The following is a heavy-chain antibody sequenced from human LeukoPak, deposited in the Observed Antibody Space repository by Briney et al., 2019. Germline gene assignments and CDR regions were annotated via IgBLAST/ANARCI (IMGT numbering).Heavy chain of an antibody. CDR1: GGSFSGYY. J-gene: IGHJ4*02. CDR2: INHSGST. Sequence: SETLSLTCAVYGGSFSGYYWSWIRQPPGKGLEWIGEINHSGSTNYNPSLKSRVTISVDTSKNQFSLKLSSVTAADTAAYYCARFLGAHRAVDYWGQGTLVTVSS. D-gene: IGHD1-26*01. CDR3: ARFLGAHRAVDY. V-gene: IGHV4-34*01.